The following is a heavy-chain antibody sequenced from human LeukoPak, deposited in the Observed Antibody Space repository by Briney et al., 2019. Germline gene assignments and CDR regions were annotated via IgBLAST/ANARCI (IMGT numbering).Heavy chain of an antibody. V-gene: IGHV4-59*01. CDR3: ARGGSRWYSPPDY. CDR1: GGSISSYY. Sequence: SETLSLTCTVSGGSISSYYWSWIRQPPGKGLEWIGYIYYSGSTNYNPSLKSRVTISVDTSKNQFSLKLSSVTAADTAVYYCARGGSRWYSPPDYWGQGTLVTVSS. J-gene: IGHJ4*02. D-gene: IGHD6-13*01. CDR2: IYYSGST.